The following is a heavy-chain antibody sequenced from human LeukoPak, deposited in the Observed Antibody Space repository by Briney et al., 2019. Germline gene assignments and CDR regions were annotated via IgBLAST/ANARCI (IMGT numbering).Heavy chain of an antibody. CDR2: VSSSGST. CDR3: AREGRSGHSGY. Sequence: SETLSLTYTVSGGSISPYYWTWIRQPAGKGLEWLGRVSSSGSTNYNPSLKSRVTMSVDTSKNQFSLKLTSVTAADTAMYYCAREGRSGHSGYWGQGTLVTVSS. CDR1: GGSISPYY. D-gene: IGHD2-15*01. J-gene: IGHJ4*02. V-gene: IGHV4-4*07.